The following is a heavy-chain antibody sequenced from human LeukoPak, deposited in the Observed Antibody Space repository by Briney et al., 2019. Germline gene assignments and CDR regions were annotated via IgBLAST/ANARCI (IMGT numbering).Heavy chain of an antibody. CDR3: ARSYYDGRGSDY. CDR1: GFTFSNYG. D-gene: IGHD3-22*01. Sequence: GGSLRLSCAASGFTFSNYGMHWVRQAPGKGLEWVSFIRYDGSNEYYADSVEGRFTISRDNSKNTLHLQMNSLRAEDTAVYYCARSYYDGRGSDYWGQGTLVTVSS. V-gene: IGHV3-30*02. J-gene: IGHJ4*02. CDR2: IRYDGSNE.